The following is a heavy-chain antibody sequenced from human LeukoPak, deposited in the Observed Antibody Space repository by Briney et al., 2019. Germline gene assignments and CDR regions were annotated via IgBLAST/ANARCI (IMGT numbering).Heavy chain of an antibody. Sequence: PGGSLRLSCAASGFTFNRFWMHWVRQAPGKGLVWVSRIISDGSSTNYADSVKGRFTISRDNSKNSLYLQMNSLRAEDTALYYCAKDMAAREMATIGLDYWGQGTLVTVSS. CDR2: IISDGSST. CDR1: GFTFNRFW. D-gene: IGHD5-24*01. V-gene: IGHV3-74*01. CDR3: AKDMAAREMATIGLDY. J-gene: IGHJ4*02.